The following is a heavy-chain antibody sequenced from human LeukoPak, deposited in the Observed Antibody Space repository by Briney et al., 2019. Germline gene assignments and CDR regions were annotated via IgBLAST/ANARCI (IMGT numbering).Heavy chain of an antibody. CDR3: ARDGFNDRSGDNDGFDM. Sequence: PGGSLRLSCAASGLTISSSGMSWVRQAPGKGLEWVSAISGSGDRTHYADSVRGRFNISRDTSKDTLYLQMNSLRADDTAVYYCARDGFNDRSGDNDGFDMWGQGTMVTVSS. V-gene: IGHV3-23*01. D-gene: IGHD1-1*01. CDR1: GLTISSSG. J-gene: IGHJ3*02. CDR2: ISGSGDRT.